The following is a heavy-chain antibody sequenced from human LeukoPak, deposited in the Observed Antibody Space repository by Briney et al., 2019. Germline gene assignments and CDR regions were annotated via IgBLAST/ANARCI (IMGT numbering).Heavy chain of an antibody. CDR2: IYYSGST. CDR1: GGSISSYY. V-gene: IGHV4-59*08. D-gene: IGHD3-3*01. CDR3: ARHERKGYDFWSGYYMGGWFDP. J-gene: IGHJ5*02. Sequence: PSETLSLTCTVSGGSISSYYWSWIRQPPGKGLEWIGYIYYSGSTNYNPSLKSRVTISVDTSKNQFSLKLSSVTAADTAVYYCARHERKGYDFWSGYYMGGWFDPWGQGTLVTVSS.